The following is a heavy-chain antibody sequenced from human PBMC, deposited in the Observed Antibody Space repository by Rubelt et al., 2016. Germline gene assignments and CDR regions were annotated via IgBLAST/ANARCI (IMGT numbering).Heavy chain of an antibody. CDR2: ISAYNGNT. CDR3: ARVPAVVTRTHYYGMDV. Sequence: QVQLVQSGAEVKKPGASVKVPCKASGYTFTSYGISWVRQAPGQGLEWMGWISAYNGNTNYAQKLQGRVTMTTDTSTSTAYMELRSLRSDDTAVYYCARVPAVVTRTHYYGMDVWGQGTTVTVSS. J-gene: IGHJ6*02. D-gene: IGHD4-23*01. V-gene: IGHV1-18*01. CDR1: GYTFTSYG.